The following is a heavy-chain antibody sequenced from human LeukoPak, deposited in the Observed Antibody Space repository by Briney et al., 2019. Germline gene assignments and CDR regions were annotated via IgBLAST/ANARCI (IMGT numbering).Heavy chain of an antibody. CDR1: GFTFSSYW. Sequence: GGSLRLSCAAPGFTFSSYWMSWVRQAPGKGLEWVANIEQDGSEKSYVDSLKGRFTISRDNAKNSLYLQMNGLRAEDTAVYYCARRIAVAGTKGFDYWGQGTLVTVSS. D-gene: IGHD6-19*01. CDR2: IEQDGSEK. J-gene: IGHJ4*02. V-gene: IGHV3-7*01. CDR3: ARRIAVAGTKGFDY.